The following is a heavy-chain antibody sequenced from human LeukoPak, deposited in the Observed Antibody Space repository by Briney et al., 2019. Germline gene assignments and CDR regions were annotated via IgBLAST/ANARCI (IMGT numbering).Heavy chain of an antibody. CDR2: INHSGST. D-gene: IGHD2-15*01. V-gene: IGHV4-34*01. CDR3: ARSVKWSMDV. J-gene: IGHJ6*03. CDR1: GGSFSGYY. Sequence: PSETLSLTCAVYGGSFSGYYWSWIRQPPGKGLEWIGEINHSGSTNYNPSLKSRVTISVDTSKNQFSLKLSSVTAADTAVYYCARSVKWSMDVWGKGTTVTVSS.